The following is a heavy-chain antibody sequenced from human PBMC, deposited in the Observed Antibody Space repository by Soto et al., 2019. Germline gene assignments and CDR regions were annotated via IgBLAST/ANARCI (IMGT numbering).Heavy chain of an antibody. CDR1: GDSTGSGAYY. CDR3: ARGPRPPSASYLHPSFDY. J-gene: IGHJ4*02. V-gene: IGHV4-31*03. Sequence: QVQLQESGPGLVKPSQTLSLTCTVSGDSTGSGAYYWSWIRQHPGKGLEWIGYIYYSENTFYNPSLRSRGTITVDTSKTQFSLKLGSVTAADTAVYYCARGPRPPSASYLHPSFDYWGQGTLVTVSS. CDR2: IYYSENT.